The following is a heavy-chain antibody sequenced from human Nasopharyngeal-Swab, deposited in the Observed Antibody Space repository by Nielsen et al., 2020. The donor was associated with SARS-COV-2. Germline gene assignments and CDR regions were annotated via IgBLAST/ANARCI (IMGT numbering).Heavy chain of an antibody. CDR2: INPSGGGT. CDR1: GYTFTTYY. CDR3: ARMMYFHGYYAMDV. J-gene: IGHJ6*02. V-gene: IGHV1-46*01. D-gene: IGHD3-10*01. Sequence: ASVKVSCKASGYTFTTYYIHWVRQAPGQGLEWMGIINPSGGGTNYAQKFKGRATMTGDTSTGTVYMELTSLTSEETAVYYCARMMYFHGYYAMDVWGQGTTVTVSS.